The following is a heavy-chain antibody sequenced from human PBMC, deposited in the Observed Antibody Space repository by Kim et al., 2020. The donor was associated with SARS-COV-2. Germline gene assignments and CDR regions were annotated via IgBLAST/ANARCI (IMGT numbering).Heavy chain of an antibody. CDR3: FRPGFDP. J-gene: IGHJ5*02. CDR2: SYAT. V-gene: IGHV3-73*01. Sequence: SYATAYAASVKGRFTISRDDAKNTAYLQMNSLKTEDTAVYYCFRPGFDPWGQGTLVTVSS.